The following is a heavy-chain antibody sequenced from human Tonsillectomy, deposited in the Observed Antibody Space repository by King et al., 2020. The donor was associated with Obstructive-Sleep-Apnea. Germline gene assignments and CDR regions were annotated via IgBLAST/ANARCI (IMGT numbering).Heavy chain of an antibody. J-gene: IGHJ4*02. Sequence: VQLVESGGGLVKPGGSLRLSCAASGFTFSSYSMYWVRQAPGKGLEWVSSISGSNSYIFYADSVKGRFTISRDNAKNSLYLQMNSLRAEDTAVYYCARLQYSSSSSGDFDYWGQGTLVTVSS. D-gene: IGHD6-6*01. CDR3: ARLQYSSSSSGDFDY. V-gene: IGHV3-21*01. CDR2: ISGSNSYI. CDR1: GFTFSSYS.